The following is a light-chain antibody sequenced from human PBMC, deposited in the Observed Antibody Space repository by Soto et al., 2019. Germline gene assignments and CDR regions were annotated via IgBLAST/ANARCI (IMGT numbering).Light chain of an antibody. CDR3: QQYDNYYT. V-gene: IGKV1-5*01. Sequence: DIQLTQSPSTLSASVGDRVTITCRASQRITSWLAWYQQKPGKAPKLLIYDASRLQSGVPARFSGSGSGTEFTLTISSLQTDDFATYYCQQYDNYYTFGQGTKLDIK. J-gene: IGKJ2*01. CDR2: DAS. CDR1: QRITSW.